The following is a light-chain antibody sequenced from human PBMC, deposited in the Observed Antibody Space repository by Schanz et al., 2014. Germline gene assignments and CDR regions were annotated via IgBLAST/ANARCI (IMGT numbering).Light chain of an antibody. CDR2: SNN. J-gene: IGLJ1*01. Sequence: QSVLTQPPSASGTPGQRVTISCSGSTSNIGNNYVYWYQQLPGTAPKLLIYSNNQRPSGVSDRFSGSKSGTSASLAISGLRSEDEADYYCAAWDDSLSGLHYDRLSGLHYVFGTGTKVTVL. V-gene: IGLV1-47*02. CDR3: AAWDDSLSGLHYDRLSGLHYV. CDR1: TSNIGNNY.